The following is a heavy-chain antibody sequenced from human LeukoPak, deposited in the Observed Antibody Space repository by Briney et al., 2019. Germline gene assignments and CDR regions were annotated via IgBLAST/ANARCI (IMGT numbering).Heavy chain of an antibody. CDR3: ARSITMVRGVSPPTGY. CDR1: GYTFTSYA. D-gene: IGHD3-10*01. Sequence: ASVKVSCKASGYTFTSYAMHWVRQAPGQRLEWMGWINAGNGNTKYSQKFQGRVTITRDTSASTAYMELSSLRSEDTAVYYCARSITMVRGVSPPTGYWGQGTLVTVSS. J-gene: IGHJ4*02. V-gene: IGHV1-3*01. CDR2: INAGNGNT.